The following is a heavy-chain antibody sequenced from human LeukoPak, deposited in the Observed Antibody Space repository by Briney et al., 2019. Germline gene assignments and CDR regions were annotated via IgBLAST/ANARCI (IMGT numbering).Heavy chain of an antibody. CDR1: GGSISSGGYY. J-gene: IGHJ4*02. D-gene: IGHD3-22*01. CDR2: IYHSGST. V-gene: IGHV4-30-2*01. Sequence: SETLSLTCTVSGGSISSGGYYWSWIRQPPGKGLEWIGYIYHSGSTYYNPSLKSRVTISVDRSKNQFSLKLSSVTAADTAVYYCARVHSYSSLDYWGQGTLVTVSS. CDR3: ARVHSYSSLDY.